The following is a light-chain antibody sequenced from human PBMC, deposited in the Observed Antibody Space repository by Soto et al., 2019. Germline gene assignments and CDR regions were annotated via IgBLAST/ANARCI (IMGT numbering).Light chain of an antibody. CDR1: SSNIGAGYD. CDR2: GNS. CDR3: KSYDSSLSGFYV. J-gene: IGLJ1*01. Sequence: QSVLTQPPSVSGAPGQRVTISCTGSSSNIGAGYDVHWYQQLPGTAPKLLIYGNSNRPSGVPDRFSGSKSGTSASLAITGLQAEYEADYYCKSYDSSLSGFYVFGTGTKLTVL. V-gene: IGLV1-40*01.